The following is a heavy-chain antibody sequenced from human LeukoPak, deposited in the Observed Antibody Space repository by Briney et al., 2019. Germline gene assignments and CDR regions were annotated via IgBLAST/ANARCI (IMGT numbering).Heavy chain of an antibody. CDR2: ISAYNGDT. V-gene: IGHV1-18*01. D-gene: IGHD2-8*01. Sequence: ASLKVSCKASGYTFTNYGFSWVRQAPGEGLEWMGWISAYNGDTKYAQKFQGRVTITTDTSATTVYMELGSLRFDDAAVYYCAREACSDGVCYFEYWGQGTLVTVSS. J-gene: IGHJ4*02. CDR3: AREACSDGVCYFEY. CDR1: GYTFTNYG.